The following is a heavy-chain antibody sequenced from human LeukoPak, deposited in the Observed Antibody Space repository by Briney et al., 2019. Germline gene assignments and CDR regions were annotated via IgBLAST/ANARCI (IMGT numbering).Heavy chain of an antibody. J-gene: IGHJ4*02. V-gene: IGHV3-20*04. CDR3: ARFTGYSSGCLDY. CDR2: INWNGGST. Sequence: PGGPLRLSCAASGFTFDDYGMSRVPQAPGKGLEWVSGINWNGGSTGYADSVKGRFTISRDNAKNSLYLQMNSLRAEDTALYYCARFTGYSSGCLDYWGQGTLVTVSS. D-gene: IGHD6-19*01. CDR1: GFTFDDYG.